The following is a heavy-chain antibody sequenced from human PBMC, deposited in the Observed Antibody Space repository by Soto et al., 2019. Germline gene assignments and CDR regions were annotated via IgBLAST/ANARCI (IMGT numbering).Heavy chain of an antibody. CDR2: MNPNSGNT. J-gene: IGHJ6*02. Sequence: ASVKVSCKASGYTFTSYDINWVRQATGQGLEWMGWMNPNSGNTGYAQKFQGRVTMTRNTSISTAYMELSSLRSEDTAVYYCARGPLRDIVLMVYADLFGYYYGMDVWGQGTTVTVSS. CDR1: GYTFTSYD. V-gene: IGHV1-8*01. CDR3: ARGPLRDIVLMVYADLFGYYYGMDV. D-gene: IGHD2-8*01.